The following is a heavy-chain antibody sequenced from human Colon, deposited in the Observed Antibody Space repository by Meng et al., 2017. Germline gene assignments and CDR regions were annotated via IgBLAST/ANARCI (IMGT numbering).Heavy chain of an antibody. D-gene: IGHD6-19*01. CDR2: TYQNGRP. CDR3: AREVVVAGTRNWLDP. J-gene: IGHJ5*02. CDR1: GGSITSSDW. Sequence: QAPLQESGPGLVKPSGTLSLPFTVSGGSITSSDWWSWVRQTPGKGLEWIGETYQNGRPNYNPSLKSRVTISVDKSKNQFSLNMTSVTAADTAVYYCAREVVVAGTRNWLDPWGQGILVTVSS. V-gene: IGHV4-4*02.